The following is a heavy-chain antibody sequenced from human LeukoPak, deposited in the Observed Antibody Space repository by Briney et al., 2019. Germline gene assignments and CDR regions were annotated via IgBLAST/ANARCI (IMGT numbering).Heavy chain of an antibody. Sequence: GGSLRLSCAASGFTFSSYSMNWVRQAPGKGLEWVSSISSSSSYIYYADSVKGRFTISRDNAKNSLYLQMNSLRAEDTAVYYCARDPNIAAAGTISYYFDYWGQGTLVTVSS. CDR1: GFTFSSYS. V-gene: IGHV3-21*01. CDR3: ARDPNIAAAGTISYYFDY. CDR2: ISSSSSYI. J-gene: IGHJ4*02. D-gene: IGHD6-13*01.